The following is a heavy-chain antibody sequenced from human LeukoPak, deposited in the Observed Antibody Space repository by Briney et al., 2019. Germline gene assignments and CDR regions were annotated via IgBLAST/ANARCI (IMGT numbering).Heavy chain of an antibody. D-gene: IGHD6-13*01. Sequence: PSGTLSLTCAVSGGSISSSSYYWGWIRQPPGKGLEWIGSIYYSGSTYYNPSLKSRVTISVDTSKNQFSLKLSSVTAADTAVYYCARLIAAAETFDYWGQGTLVTVSS. CDR3: ARLIAAAETFDY. J-gene: IGHJ4*02. V-gene: IGHV4-39*07. CDR1: GGSISSSSYY. CDR2: IYYSGST.